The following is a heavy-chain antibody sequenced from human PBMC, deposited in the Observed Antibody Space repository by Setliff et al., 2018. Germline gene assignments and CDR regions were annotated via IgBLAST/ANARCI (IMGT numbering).Heavy chain of an antibody. Sequence: ASVKVSCKASGYTFTSYGISWVRQAPGQGLEWMGWISAYNGNTNYAQKPQGRVTMTTDTSTSTAYMELRSLRSDDTAVYYCAREPINYYDSSGYSYYFDYWGQGTLVTVSS. D-gene: IGHD3-22*01. CDR2: ISAYNGNT. CDR1: GYTFTSYG. CDR3: AREPINYYDSSGYSYYFDY. V-gene: IGHV1-18*01. J-gene: IGHJ4*02.